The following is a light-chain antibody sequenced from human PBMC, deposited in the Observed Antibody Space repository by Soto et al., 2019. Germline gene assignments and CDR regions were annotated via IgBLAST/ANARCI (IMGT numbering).Light chain of an antibody. CDR2: GAS. Sequence: EVVLTQSPGTLSFSPGERAPLSCRASQSGSSTYLAWYQQKPGQAPRLLIYGASSRATGIPDRFSGSGSGTDFTLTISRLEPEDFAVYYCQQYGSSITFGQGTRLEIK. CDR3: QQYGSSIT. V-gene: IGKV3-20*01. J-gene: IGKJ5*01. CDR1: QSGSSTY.